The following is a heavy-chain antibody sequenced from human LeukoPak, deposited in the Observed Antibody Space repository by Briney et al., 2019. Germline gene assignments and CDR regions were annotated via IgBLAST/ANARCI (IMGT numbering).Heavy chain of an antibody. CDR2: IIPILGIA. V-gene: IGHV1-69*04. CDR1: GGTFSSYA. Sequence: VASVKVSCKASGGTFSSYAISWVRQAPGQGLEWMGRIIPILGIANYAQKFQGRVTITADKSTSTAYMELSSLRAEDTAVYYCAKDSGIAAAGNLPTYYYYGMDVWGQGTTVTVSS. D-gene: IGHD6-13*01. J-gene: IGHJ6*02. CDR3: AKDSGIAAAGNLPTYYYYGMDV.